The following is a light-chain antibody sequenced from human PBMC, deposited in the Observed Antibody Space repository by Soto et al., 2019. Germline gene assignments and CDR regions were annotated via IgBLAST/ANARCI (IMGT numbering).Light chain of an antibody. CDR2: GAS. CDR3: QQANSFPQT. CDR1: QDISTW. J-gene: IGKJ4*01. V-gene: IGKV1-12*01. Sequence: DIQMTQSPSSVSVGVGDRVTITCRASQDISTWLAWYQQKPGKAPKLLIYGASILHSGVPSRFGGSGSGTDFTLTISSLQPEDSATYYCQQANSFPQTFGGGTKLEIK.